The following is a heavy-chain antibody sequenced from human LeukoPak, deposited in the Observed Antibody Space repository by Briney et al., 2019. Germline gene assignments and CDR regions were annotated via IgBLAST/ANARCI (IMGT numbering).Heavy chain of an antibody. V-gene: IGHV1-3*01. CDR2: INAGNGNT. CDR1: GYTFTGYY. CDR3: ASELLWFGELLFL. Sequence: ASVKVSCKASGYTFTGYYMHWVRQAPGQRLEWMGWINAGNGNTKYSQKFQGRVTITRDTSASAAYMELSSLRSEDTAVYYCASELLWFGELLFLWGQGTLVTVSS. D-gene: IGHD3-10*01. J-gene: IGHJ4*02.